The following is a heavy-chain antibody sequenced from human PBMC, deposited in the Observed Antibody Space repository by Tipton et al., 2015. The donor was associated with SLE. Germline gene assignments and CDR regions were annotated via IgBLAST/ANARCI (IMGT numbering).Heavy chain of an antibody. V-gene: IGHV5-10-1*01. Sequence: QLVQSGAEVKKPGESLRISCKGSGYSFTSYWISWVRQMPGKGLQWMGSIDPSDSYTNYSPSFQGHVTISADKSTSTAYLQWSSLKASDTAIYYCARRTAGTEWYFDLWGRGTLVTVSS. CDR2: IDPSDSYT. D-gene: IGHD6-19*01. J-gene: IGHJ2*01. CDR3: ARRTAGTEWYFDL. CDR1: GYSFTSYW.